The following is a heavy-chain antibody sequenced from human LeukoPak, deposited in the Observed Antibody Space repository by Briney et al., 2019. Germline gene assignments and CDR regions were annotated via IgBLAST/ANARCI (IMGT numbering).Heavy chain of an antibody. Sequence: PGGSLRLSCAASGFXFSSYTINWVRQAPGKGLEWVSSISSNGNFIYYAESVKGRFTISRDNAQSSLDLQMNSLGAEDTAIYYCARDVRGDYWGQGTLVTVSS. CDR1: GFXFSSYT. V-gene: IGHV3-21*01. D-gene: IGHD3-10*01. CDR3: ARDVRGDY. CDR2: ISSNGNFI. J-gene: IGHJ4*02.